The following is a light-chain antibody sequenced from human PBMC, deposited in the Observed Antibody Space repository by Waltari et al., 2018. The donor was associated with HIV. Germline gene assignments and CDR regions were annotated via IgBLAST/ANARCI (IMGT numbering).Light chain of an antibody. Sequence: SYELTQPPSVSVSPGQTASITCSGDKLGDKYASWYQQRPGQSPVLVIYEDSKRPSGIPERFPGSNSGNTSTLAISGTQSMDEADFYCQAWDSNTVVFGGGTKLTVL. CDR2: EDS. J-gene: IGLJ2*01. CDR3: QAWDSNTVV. V-gene: IGLV3-1*01. CDR1: KLGDKY.